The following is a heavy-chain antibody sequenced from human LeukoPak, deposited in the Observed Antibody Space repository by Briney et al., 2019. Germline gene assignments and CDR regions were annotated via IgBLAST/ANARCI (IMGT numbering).Heavy chain of an antibody. V-gene: IGHV3-30*18. J-gene: IGHJ6*04. CDR1: GFTFSSYG. CDR3: AKGSEKDYYYYGMDV. CDR2: ISYDGSNK. Sequence: GRSLRLSCAASGFTFSSYGMHWVRQAPGKGVEWVAVISYDGSNKYYADSVKGRFTISRDNSKNTLYLQMNSLRAEDTAVYYCAKGSEKDYYYYGMDVWGKGTTVTVSS.